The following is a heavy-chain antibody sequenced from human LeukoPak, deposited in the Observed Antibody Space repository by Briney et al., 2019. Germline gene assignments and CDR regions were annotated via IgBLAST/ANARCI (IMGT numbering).Heavy chain of an antibody. CDR1: GYTFTSYD. V-gene: IGHV1-69*04. CDR3: ARPHCSSTSCYPPSDYYYGMDV. J-gene: IGHJ6*02. CDR2: IIPIFGIA. Sequence: ASVKVSCKASGYTFTSYDINWVRQATGQGLEWMGRIIPIFGIANYAQKFQGRVTITADKSTSTAYMELSSLRSEDTAVYYCARPHCSSTSCYPPSDYYYGMDVWGQGTTVTVSS. D-gene: IGHD2-2*01.